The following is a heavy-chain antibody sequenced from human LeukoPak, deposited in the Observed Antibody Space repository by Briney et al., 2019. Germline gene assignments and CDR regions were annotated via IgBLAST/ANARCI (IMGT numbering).Heavy chain of an antibody. V-gene: IGHV1-18*01. CDR3: AHGLTYYGMDV. J-gene: IGHJ6*02. Sequence: ASVTVSCKASGYTFTSYGVNWVRQAPGLGLEWMGWINPYNGDKNYAQKRQSRITITTDTSTSTAYMELRSLTSDATAVYYCAHGLTYYGMDVWGQGTTVTVSS. CDR1: GYTFTSYG. D-gene: IGHD3-16*01. CDR2: INPYNGDK.